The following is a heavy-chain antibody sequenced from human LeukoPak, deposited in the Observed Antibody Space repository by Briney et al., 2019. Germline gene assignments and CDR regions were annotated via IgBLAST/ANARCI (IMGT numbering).Heavy chain of an antibody. V-gene: IGHV3-48*03. J-gene: IGHJ5*02. CDR2: ISSSGSTI. CDR1: GFTFSSYE. D-gene: IGHD6-13*01. Sequence: PGGSLRLSCAASGFTFSSYEMNWVRQAPGKGLEWVSYISSSGSTIYYADSVKGRFTISRDNAKNSLYLQMNSLRAEDTAVYYCARDGAYSSSRVWFDPWGQGTLVTVSS. CDR3: ARDGAYSSSRVWFDP.